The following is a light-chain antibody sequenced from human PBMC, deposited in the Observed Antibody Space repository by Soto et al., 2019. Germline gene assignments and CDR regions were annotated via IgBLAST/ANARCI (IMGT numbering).Light chain of an antibody. CDR1: QSVNSN. CDR3: HQYNDWPQYT. V-gene: IGKV3-15*01. CDR2: GSF. Sequence: EIVMTQSPATLYVSPGERVILSCRAGQSVNSNVAWYQLKPGQAPRLLIHGSFTRATGIPARFSGSGFETEFTLTISGLQSDDFAVYFCHQYNDWPQYTFGQGNEVQMK. J-gene: IGKJ2*01.